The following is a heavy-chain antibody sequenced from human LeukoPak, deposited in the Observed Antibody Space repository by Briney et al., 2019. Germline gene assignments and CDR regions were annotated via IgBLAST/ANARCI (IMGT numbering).Heavy chain of an antibody. CDR1: GFTFDDYA. V-gene: IGHV3-9*01. CDR3: VKVTAAGFVDH. D-gene: IGHD6-13*01. J-gene: IGHJ4*02. Sequence: GRSLRLSCAASGFTFDDYAMHWVRQAPGKGLEWVSGISWHSGSIAYADSVKGRFTISRDNAKNSLYLQMNSLRVEDTALYYCVKVTAAGFVDHWGQGTLVTVSS. CDR2: ISWHSGSI.